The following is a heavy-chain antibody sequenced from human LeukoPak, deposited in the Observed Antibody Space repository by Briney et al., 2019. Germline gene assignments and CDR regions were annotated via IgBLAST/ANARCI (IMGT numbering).Heavy chain of an antibody. V-gene: IGHV3-23*01. CDR2: ISGDGADT. J-gene: IGHJ4*02. Sequence: PGGSLRLSCAASGFTFSNYAMSWVRQAPGKGREWVAIISGDGADTYYADALKGRFTISRDNSRNTLYLQMHSLRAECTAVYYCAKGDTGLVRRYYFDLWGQGNLVTVP. CDR1: GFTFSNYA. CDR3: AKGDTGLVRRYYFDL. D-gene: IGHD5-18*01.